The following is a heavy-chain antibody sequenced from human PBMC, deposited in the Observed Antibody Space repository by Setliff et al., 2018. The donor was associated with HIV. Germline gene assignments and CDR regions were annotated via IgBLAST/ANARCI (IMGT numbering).Heavy chain of an antibody. D-gene: IGHD5-18*01. Sequence: ASVKVSCKASGGPFTSYTFAWVRQAPGQGLEWMGWISAYNGNTNYAQKLQGRVTMTTDTSTSTAYMELRSLRSDDTAVYYCARPLGYGYDYWGQGTLVTVSS. V-gene: IGHV1-18*01. J-gene: IGHJ4*02. CDR2: ISAYNGNT. CDR3: ARPLGYGYDY. CDR1: GGPFTSYT.